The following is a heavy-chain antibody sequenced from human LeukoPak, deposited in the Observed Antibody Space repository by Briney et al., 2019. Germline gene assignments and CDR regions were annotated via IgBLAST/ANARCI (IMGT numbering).Heavy chain of an antibody. V-gene: IGHV1-46*01. CDR2: INPSGGST. J-gene: IGHJ4*02. CDR1: GYTLTELS. Sequence: ASVKVSCKVSGYTLTELSMHWVRQAPGQGLEWMGIINPSGGSTSYAQKFQGRVTMTRDTSTSTVYMELSSLRSEDTAVYYCARLSGSYHHWGQGTLVTVSS. D-gene: IGHD1-26*01. CDR3: ARLSGSYHH.